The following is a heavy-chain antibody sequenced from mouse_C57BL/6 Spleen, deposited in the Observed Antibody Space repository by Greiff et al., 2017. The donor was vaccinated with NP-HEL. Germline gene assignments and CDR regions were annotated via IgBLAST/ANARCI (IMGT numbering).Heavy chain of an antibody. D-gene: IGHD1-1*01. CDR1: GYTFTSYW. J-gene: IGHJ4*01. CDR2: IYPGSGST. CDR3: ARIGYYYPYYAMDY. Sequence: LQQPGASVTMSCKASGYTFTSYWITWVKQRPGQGLEWIGDIYPGSGSTNYNEKFKSKATLTVDTSSSTAYMQLSSLTSEDSAVYYCARIGYYYPYYAMDYWGQGTSVTVSS. V-gene: IGHV1-55*01.